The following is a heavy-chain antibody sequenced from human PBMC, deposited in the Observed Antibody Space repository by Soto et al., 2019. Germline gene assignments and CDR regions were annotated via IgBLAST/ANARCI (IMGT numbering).Heavy chain of an antibody. CDR2: VSSTGTS. V-gene: IGHV4-30-4*01. CDR1: GGSISSGDYF. D-gene: IGHD1-26*01. CDR3: ARDKWDLPLHI. Sequence: QVELRESGPGLVKPSQNLSLTCTVSGGSISSGDYFWTWIRQPPGKGLECLGYVSSTGTSYYLPALKSRLNISLDTSKNLFSLRLTSATAADTAVYFCARDKWDLPLHIWGHGTMVTVSS. J-gene: IGHJ3*02.